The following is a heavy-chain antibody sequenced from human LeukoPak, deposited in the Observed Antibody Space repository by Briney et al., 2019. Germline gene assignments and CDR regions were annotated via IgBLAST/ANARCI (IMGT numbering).Heavy chain of an antibody. Sequence: GGSLRLSCAASGFTFSNAWMSWVRQAPGKGLEWVAFIRYDGSNKYYADSVKGRFTISRDNSKNTLYLQMKSLRAEDTAVYYCAKDPRDHSYGWNWRYFDYWGQGTLVTVSA. CDR3: AKDPRDHSYGWNWRYFDY. CDR2: IRYDGSNK. D-gene: IGHD5-18*01. V-gene: IGHV3-30*02. J-gene: IGHJ4*02. CDR1: GFTFSNAW.